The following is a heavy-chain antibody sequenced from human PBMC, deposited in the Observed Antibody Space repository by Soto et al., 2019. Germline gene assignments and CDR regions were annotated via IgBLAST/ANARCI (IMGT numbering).Heavy chain of an antibody. J-gene: IGHJ4*02. CDR2: IYHSGTT. Sequence: QVQLQESGPGLVKPSETLSLTCAVSGDSISSNNWWSWVRQPPGKGLEWIGEIYHSGTTNYNPSLESRVTISVDTSKNQFSLKLSSVTAADTAVYYCARDVGTRGYSGYDRDYWGQGTLVTVSS. CDR1: GDSISSNNW. V-gene: IGHV4-4*02. CDR3: ARDVGTRGYSGYDRDY. D-gene: IGHD5-12*01.